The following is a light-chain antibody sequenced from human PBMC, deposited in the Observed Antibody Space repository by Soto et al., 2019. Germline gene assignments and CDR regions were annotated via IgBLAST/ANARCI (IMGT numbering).Light chain of an antibody. V-gene: IGKV3D-15*01. J-gene: IGKJ1*01. CDR2: AAS. Sequence: EILLTQSPATLSLSPGDSATLSCRASQRVSRNVAWYQQKPGQAPRLLISAASTGAAGVPARFNAARSGTVFTLTISSLQSEAFAIYYCQQYNTWPRTFGQGTKVDIK. CDR3: QQYNTWPRT. CDR1: QRVSRN.